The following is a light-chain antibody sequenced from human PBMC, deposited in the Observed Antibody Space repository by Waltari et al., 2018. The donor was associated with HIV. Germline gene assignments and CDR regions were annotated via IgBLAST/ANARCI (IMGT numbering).Light chain of an antibody. CDR2: EGS. Sequence: QPALTQPASVSGSRGQSITIPCTGTSSDVGRLYLFPWYQQHPGKAPKLMIYEGSKRPSGVSNRFSGSKSGNTASLTISGLQTEDEADYYCCSYAGNREIFGGGTKLTVL. J-gene: IGLJ2*01. V-gene: IGLV2-23*01. CDR1: SSDVGRLYL. CDR3: CSYAGNREI.